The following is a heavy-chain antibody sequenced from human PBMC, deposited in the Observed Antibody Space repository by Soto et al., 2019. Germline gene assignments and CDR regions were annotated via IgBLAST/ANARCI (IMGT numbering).Heavy chain of an antibody. Sequence: ASVKDTCKTSGDNFKKSVFTSVRQAPGQGLEWMGGTIPALGKTHYIEKFQGRVTITVDDATSTVYMEVRELACEDAANYYCAKDPVRTYTMNVWGQGTQVTVSS. J-gene: IGHJ4*01. V-gene: IGHV1-69*10. CDR3: AKDPVRTYTMNV. CDR2: TIPALGKT. CDR1: GDNFKKSV. D-gene: IGHD3-22*01.